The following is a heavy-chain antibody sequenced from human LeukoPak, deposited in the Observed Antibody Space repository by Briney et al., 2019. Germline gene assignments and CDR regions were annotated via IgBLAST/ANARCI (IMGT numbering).Heavy chain of an antibody. CDR3: ASSPPGCSHAPGWFDP. D-gene: IGHD1-14*01. CDR2: INPSGGST. V-gene: IGHV1-46*01. Sequence: ASVKVSCKASGYTLTSYYMHWVRQAPGQGLEWMGIINPSGGSTSYAQKFQGRVTMTRDTSTSTVYMELSSLRSEDTAVYYCASSPPGCSHAPGWFDPWGQGTLVTVSS. J-gene: IGHJ5*02. CDR1: GYTLTSYY.